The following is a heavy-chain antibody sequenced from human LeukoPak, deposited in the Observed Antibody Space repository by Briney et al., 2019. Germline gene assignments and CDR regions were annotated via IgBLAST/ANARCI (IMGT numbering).Heavy chain of an antibody. CDR1: GFTFSSYA. J-gene: IGHJ6*03. V-gene: IGHV3-23*01. CDR2: ISGSGGST. CDR3: AKAVTMVQGVIIGSNYYYMDV. Sequence: PGGSLRLSCAASGFTFSSYAMSWVRQAPGKGLEWVSAISGSGGSTYYADSVKGRFTISRDNSKNTLYLQINRLRAEDTAVYYCAKAVTMVQGVIIGSNYYYMDVWGKGTTVTVSS. D-gene: IGHD3-10*01.